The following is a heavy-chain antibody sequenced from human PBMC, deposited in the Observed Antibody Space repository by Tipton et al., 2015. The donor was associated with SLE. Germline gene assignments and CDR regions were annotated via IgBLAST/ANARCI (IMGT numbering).Heavy chain of an antibody. CDR1: GDSLSGQY. Sequence: LRLSCSVYGDSLSGQYWSWIRQPPGKGLEWIGEVFRGGSTNYSPSLESRVTITVDMSKNQFSLRLISVTAADTAVYYCAREGCSSTSCYGYYYMDVWGKGTTVTVSS. CDR2: VFRGGST. V-gene: IGHV4-34*12. CDR3: AREGCSSTSCYGYYYMDV. D-gene: IGHD2-2*01. J-gene: IGHJ6*03.